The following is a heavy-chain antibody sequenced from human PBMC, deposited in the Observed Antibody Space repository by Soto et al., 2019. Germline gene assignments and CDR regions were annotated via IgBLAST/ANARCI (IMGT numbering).Heavy chain of an antibody. J-gene: IGHJ4*02. D-gene: IGHD1-26*01. CDR2: IFHSGST. V-gene: IGHV4-4*02. CDR1: GASIRSNNR. CDR3: ARVYSGSYSDS. Sequence: SETLSLTCTVSGASIRSNNRWSWVRQPPGKGLEWIGEIFHSGSTNYNPSLKTRLTISVDKSKNQFSLKLSSVTAADTAIYYCARVYSGSYSDSWGRGTLVTVSS.